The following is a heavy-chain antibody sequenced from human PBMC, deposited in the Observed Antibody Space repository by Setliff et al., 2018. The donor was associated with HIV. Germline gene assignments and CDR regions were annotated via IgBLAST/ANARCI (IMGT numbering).Heavy chain of an antibody. CDR1: ALPFSGYY. V-gene: IGHV4-34*01. Sequence: SETLSLTCALNALPFSGYYWSWIRQPPGKGLEWIGEINHSGSTNYNPSLKSRVTISVDTSKNQFSLKLSSVTAADTAVFYCARLTTTYYYDSSAYYHPVWGQGTLVTVSS. J-gene: IGHJ4*02. CDR3: ARLTTTYYYDSSAYYHPV. D-gene: IGHD3-22*01. CDR2: INHSGST.